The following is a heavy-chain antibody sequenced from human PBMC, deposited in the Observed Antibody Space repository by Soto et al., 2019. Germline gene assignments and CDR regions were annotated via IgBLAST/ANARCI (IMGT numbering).Heavy chain of an antibody. CDR3: ARAAGPAAIRYYYYYMDV. J-gene: IGHJ6*03. CDR1: GFTVSSNY. Sequence: GGSLRLSCAASGFTVSSNYMSWVRQAPGKGLEWVSVIYSGGSTYYADSVKGRLTISRDNSKNTLYLQMNSLRAEDTAVYYCARAAGPAAIRYYYYYMDVWGKGTTVTVSS. V-gene: IGHV3-66*01. D-gene: IGHD2-2*02. CDR2: IYSGGST.